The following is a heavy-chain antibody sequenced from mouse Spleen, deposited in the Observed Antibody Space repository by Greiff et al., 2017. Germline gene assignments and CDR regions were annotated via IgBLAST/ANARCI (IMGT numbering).Heavy chain of an antibody. CDR1: GYAFSSSW. CDR2: IYPGDGDT. CDR3: ATTVVATRWYFDV. J-gene: IGHJ1*03. Sequence: LQESGPELVKPGASVKISCKASGYAFSSSWMNWVKQRPGKGLEWIGRIYPGDGDTNYNGKFKGKATLTADKSSSTAYMQLSSLTSEDSAVYFCATTVVATRWYFDVWGTGTTVTVSS. D-gene: IGHD1-1*01. V-gene: IGHV1-82*01.